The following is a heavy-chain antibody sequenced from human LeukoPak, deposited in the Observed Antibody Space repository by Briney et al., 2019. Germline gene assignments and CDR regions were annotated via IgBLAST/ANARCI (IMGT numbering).Heavy chain of an antibody. D-gene: IGHD2-2*01. CDR3: AKDRGKYQLLVEFDY. V-gene: IGHV3-30*18. CDR1: GFTFSSYG. J-gene: IGHJ4*02. CDR2: ISYDGSNK. Sequence: QPGRSLRLSCAASGFTFSSYGMHWVRQAPGKGLEWVAVISYDGSNKHYADSVKGRFTISRDNSKNTLYLQMNSLRAEDTAVYYCAKDRGKYQLLVEFDYWGQGTLVTVSS.